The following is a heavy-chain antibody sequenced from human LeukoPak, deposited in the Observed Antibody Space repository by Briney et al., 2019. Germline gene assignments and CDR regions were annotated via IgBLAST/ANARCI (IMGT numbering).Heavy chain of an antibody. CDR1: GYTFTSYG. CDR3: ARDSHYYESSGYNQGDFDY. V-gene: IGHV1-3*01. D-gene: IGHD3-22*01. CDR2: INAGNGNT. J-gene: IGHJ4*02. Sequence: ASVKVSCKASGYTFTSYGISWVRQAPGQRLEWMGWINAGNGNTKYSQKFQDRVTITRDTSASTAYMELSSLGSEDTAVYYCARDSHYYESSGYNQGDFDYWGQGTLVTVSS.